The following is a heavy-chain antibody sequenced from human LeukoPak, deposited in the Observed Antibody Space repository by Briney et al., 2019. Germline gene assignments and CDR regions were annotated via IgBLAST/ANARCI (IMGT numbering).Heavy chain of an antibody. CDR2: LYSGGST. J-gene: IGHJ4*02. Sequence: GGSLRLSCAASGFTFINAWMSWVRQAPGKGLEWVSVLYSGGSTYYADSVKGRFTISRDNSKNTLYLQMNSLRAEDTAVYYCARGRHWGQGTLVTVSS. CDR3: ARGRH. V-gene: IGHV3-53*01. CDR1: GFTFINAW.